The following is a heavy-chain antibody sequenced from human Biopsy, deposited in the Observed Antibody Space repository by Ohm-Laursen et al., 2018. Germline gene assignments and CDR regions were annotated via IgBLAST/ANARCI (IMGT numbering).Heavy chain of an antibody. CDR3: TRGGYYYDSLAYYYWFDP. CDR2: IIAMPGDT. J-gene: IGHJ5*02. D-gene: IGHD3-22*01. CDR1: GYTFTSYH. Sequence: GSSVKVSCKVSGYTFTSYHAHWVRQAPGQGLEWMGWIIAMPGDTNYAQKFQGGVTMTRETSISTAYVDLSSLRSDDTAVYYCTRGGYYYDSLAYYYWFDPWGQGTLVTVSS. V-gene: IGHV1-2*02.